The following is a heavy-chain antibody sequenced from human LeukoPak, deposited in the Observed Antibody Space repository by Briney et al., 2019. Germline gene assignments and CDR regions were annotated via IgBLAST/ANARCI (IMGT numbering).Heavy chain of an antibody. CDR2: ISAYNGNT. J-gene: IGHJ4*02. CDR3: ARDPYDFWSGYSENKFDY. CDR1: GYTFTSYG. D-gene: IGHD3-3*01. V-gene: IGHV1-18*01. Sequence: ASVKVSXKASGYTFTSYGISWVRQAPGQGLEWMGWISAYNGNTNYAQKLQGRVAMTTDTSTITAYMELRSLRSDDTAVYYCARDPYDFWSGYSENKFDYWGQGTLVTVSS.